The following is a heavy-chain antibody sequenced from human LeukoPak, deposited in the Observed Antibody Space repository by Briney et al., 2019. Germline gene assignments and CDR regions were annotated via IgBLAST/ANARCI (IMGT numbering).Heavy chain of an antibody. D-gene: IGHD5-18*01. CDR1: GFTFSTFG. Sequence: GGSLRLSCATAGFTFSTFGIHWVRQTPGKGLEWAAAIQSDGSKQYYGDSVKGRFTISRDSSKNTVYLQMNSLRDEDMAVYYCARDVDTSSHSSQLDPWGQGTLVTVSS. V-gene: IGHV3-33*01. J-gene: IGHJ5*02. CDR3: ARDVDTSSHSSQLDP. CDR2: IQSDGSKQ.